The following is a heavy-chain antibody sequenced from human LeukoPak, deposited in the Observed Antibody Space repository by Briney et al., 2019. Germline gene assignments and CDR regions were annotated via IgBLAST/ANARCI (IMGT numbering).Heavy chain of an antibody. D-gene: IGHD3-22*01. J-gene: IGHJ4*02. V-gene: IGHV3-33*06. CDR2: IWYDGSNK. CDR1: GFTFSSYG. CDR3: AKNGPPYDSRGYWGGDFDN. Sequence: GGSLRLSCAASGFTFSSYGMHWVRQAPGKGLEWVAVIWYDGSNKYYADSVEGRFTISRDNPKNTLYLQMNSLRAEDPAVYYGAKNGPPYDSRGYWGGDFDNWGQGTLVTVSS.